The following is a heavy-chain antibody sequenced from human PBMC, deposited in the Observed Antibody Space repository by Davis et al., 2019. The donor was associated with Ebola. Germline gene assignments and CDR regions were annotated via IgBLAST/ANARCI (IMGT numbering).Heavy chain of an antibody. V-gene: IGHV3-23*01. CDR3: ATRGSSREFDY. J-gene: IGHJ4*02. CDR1: GFTFSSYA. CDR2: ITGSGSLT. Sequence: GESLKISCAASGFTFSSYAMSWVRQTPGKGLEWASAITGSGSLTGYADSVKGRFTISRDNSKNTLNMQMNSLRVEDTAVYYCATRGSSREFDYWGQGTLVSVS. D-gene: IGHD6-13*01.